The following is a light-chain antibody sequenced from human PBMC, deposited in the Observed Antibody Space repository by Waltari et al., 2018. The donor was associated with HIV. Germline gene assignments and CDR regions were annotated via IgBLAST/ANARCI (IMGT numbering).Light chain of an antibody. CDR2: CND. V-gene: IGLV1-44*01. CDR3: AAWDESLNGM. Sequence: QSVLPHPPSVSRPPGQNVTISSSGSSTNIGSNTVNWYQQVPEAAPKLHIHCNDQRPPGVPDRFSGSKAGTAASLASSGLQAADEADYYCAAWDESLNGMYGGGTNLTV. J-gene: IGLJ3*02. CDR1: STNIGSNT.